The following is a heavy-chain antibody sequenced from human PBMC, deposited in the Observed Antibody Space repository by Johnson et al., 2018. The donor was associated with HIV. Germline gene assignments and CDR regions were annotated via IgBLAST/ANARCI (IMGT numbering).Heavy chain of an antibody. Sequence: MQLVESGGGLAQPGGSLRLSCAASGITVSSNYMSWVRQAPGKGLEWVSVIYSGGSTYYADSVKGRFTISRDNSKNTLYLQMNSLRVEDTAVYYCARRLITRDGSDSPTDAFDSWGQGTMVTVSS. CDR3: ARRLITRDGSDSPTDAFDS. CDR1: GITVSSNY. CDR2: IYSGGST. V-gene: IGHV3-66*01. J-gene: IGHJ3*02. D-gene: IGHD1-26*01.